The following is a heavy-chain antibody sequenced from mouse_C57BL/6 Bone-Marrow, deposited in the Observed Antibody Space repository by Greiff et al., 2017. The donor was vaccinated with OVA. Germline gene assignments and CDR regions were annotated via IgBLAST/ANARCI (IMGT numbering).Heavy chain of an antibody. CDR1: GFNIKDDY. J-gene: IGHJ2*01. Sequence: VQLQQSGAELVRPGASVKLSCTASGFNIKDDYMHWVKQRPEQGLEWIGWIDPENGDTEYASKFQSKATITADTSSNTAYLQLSSLTSEDTAVYYCTTNFDFDYWGQGTTLTVSS. V-gene: IGHV14-4*01. CDR2: IDPENGDT. CDR3: TTNFDFDY.